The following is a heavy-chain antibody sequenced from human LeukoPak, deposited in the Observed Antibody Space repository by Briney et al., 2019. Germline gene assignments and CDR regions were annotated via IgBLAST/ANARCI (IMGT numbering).Heavy chain of an antibody. CDR3: AREYSGSRSDAFDI. CDR1: GFTFNNYV. D-gene: IGHD6-13*01. CDR2: ISGGGGTT. Sequence: GGSLRLSCSASGFTFNNYVMTWVRQAPGKGLEWVSAISGGGGTTDYADSVQGRFTISRDYSQNAVYLQMNSLRAEDTAVYYCAREYSGSRSDAFDIWGQGTMVTVSS. J-gene: IGHJ3*02. V-gene: IGHV3-23*01.